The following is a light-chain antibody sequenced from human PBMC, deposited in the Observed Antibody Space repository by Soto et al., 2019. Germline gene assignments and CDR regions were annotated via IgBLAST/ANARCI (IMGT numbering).Light chain of an antibody. Sequence: EIVLTQSPATLSVSPGERATLSCRASQSVNQKLGWYQQKPGQAPRLLIYDVSNRATGIPARFSGSGSGTDFTLTISSLEPEDFAVYYCQQRSNWPRTFGQGTKVDIK. J-gene: IGKJ1*01. CDR1: QSVNQK. CDR3: QQRSNWPRT. V-gene: IGKV3-11*01. CDR2: DVS.